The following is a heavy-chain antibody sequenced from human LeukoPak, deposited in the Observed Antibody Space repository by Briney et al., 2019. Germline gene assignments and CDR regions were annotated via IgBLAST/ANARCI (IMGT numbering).Heavy chain of an antibody. Sequence: GGSLRLSCAASGFTFDDYAMHWVRQAPGKGLEWVSGISWNSGNIGYADSVKGRFTISRDNAKNSLYLQMNSLRAEDTALYYCAQLAVAGLDAFDIWGQGTMVTVSS. CDR1: GFTFDDYA. V-gene: IGHV3-9*01. D-gene: IGHD6-19*01. CDR3: AQLAVAGLDAFDI. CDR2: ISWNSGNI. J-gene: IGHJ3*02.